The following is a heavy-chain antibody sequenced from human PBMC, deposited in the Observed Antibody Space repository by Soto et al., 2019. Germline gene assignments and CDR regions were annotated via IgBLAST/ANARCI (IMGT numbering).Heavy chain of an antibody. CDR3: ARDFDILTGYYGNYYYYYGMDV. Sequence: VGSLRLSCAASGFTFSSYSMNWVRQAPGKGLEWVSSISSSSSYIYYADSVKGRFTISRDNAKNSLYLQMNSLRAEDTAVYYCARDFDILTGYYGNYYYYYGMDVWGQGTTVTVSS. J-gene: IGHJ6*02. V-gene: IGHV3-21*01. CDR1: GFTFSSYS. CDR2: ISSSSSYI. D-gene: IGHD3-9*01.